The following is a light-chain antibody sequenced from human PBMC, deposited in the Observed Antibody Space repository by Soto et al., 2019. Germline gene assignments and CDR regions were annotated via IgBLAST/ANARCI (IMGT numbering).Light chain of an antibody. J-gene: IGLJ2*01. CDR2: DVS. CDR3: SSYTSSSTRV. Sequence: QSALTQPASVSGSPGQSITISCTGTNSDVGAYNHVSWYQQHPGKAPKLMIYDVSNRPSGVSNRFSGSKSGNTASLTISGLRAEDEADYYCSSYTSSSTRVFGGGTKLTVL. V-gene: IGLV2-14*01. CDR1: NSDVGAYNH.